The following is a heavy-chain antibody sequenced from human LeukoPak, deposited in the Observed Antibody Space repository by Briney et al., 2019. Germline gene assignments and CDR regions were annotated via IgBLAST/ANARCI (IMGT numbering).Heavy chain of an antibody. Sequence: ASVKVSCKASGGTFINYVISWVRQAPGQGLEYMGGIIPIFGTANYAQKFQGRVTITADESKSTAYMEMSSLRSEDTAVYYCARGRNGLIWFGELERWGQGTLVTVSS. CDR2: IIPIFGTA. V-gene: IGHV1-69*13. CDR3: ARGRNGLIWFGELER. D-gene: IGHD3-10*01. CDR1: GGTFINYV. J-gene: IGHJ4*02.